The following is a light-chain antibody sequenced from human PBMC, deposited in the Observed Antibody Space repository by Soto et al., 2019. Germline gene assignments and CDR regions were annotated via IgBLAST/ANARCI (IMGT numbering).Light chain of an antibody. Sequence: QSVLTQPPSASGTPGQRVTISCSGSRYNIGSNTVSWYQQVPGTAPRLLLYRNNLRPSGVPDRFSGSKSDTSASLAISGLQSEDEADYYCAAWDXXXXGXVVXGGGTKVT. CDR1: RYNIGSNT. CDR2: RNN. CDR3: AAWDXXXXGXVV. V-gene: IGLV1-44*01. J-gene: IGLJ2*01.